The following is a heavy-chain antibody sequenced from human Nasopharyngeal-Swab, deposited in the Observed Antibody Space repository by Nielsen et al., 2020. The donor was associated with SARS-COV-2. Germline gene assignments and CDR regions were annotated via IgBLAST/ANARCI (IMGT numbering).Heavy chain of an antibody. CDR1: GFTFTSSA. V-gene: IGHV1-58*01. J-gene: IGHJ4*02. D-gene: IGHD2-15*01. CDR2: IVVGSGNT. Sequence: SVKVSCKASGFTFTSSAVQWVRQARGQRLEWIGWIVVGSGNTNYAQKFQERVTITRDMSTSTAYMELSRLRSEDTAVYYCAAIKYCSGGSCYGGASDYWGQGTLVTVSS. CDR3: AAIKYCSGGSCYGGASDY.